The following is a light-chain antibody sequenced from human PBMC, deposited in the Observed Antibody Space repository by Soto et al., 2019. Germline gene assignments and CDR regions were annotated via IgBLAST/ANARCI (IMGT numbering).Light chain of an antibody. V-gene: IGKV3-11*01. Sequence: EIVLTQSPATQSLSPGEGATLSCRASQSIYSHLAWYQQKPGQAPRLLIYDASKRATGIPARFSGRGSGTDFTLTISSLEPEDFAVYYCQQRTILYTFGQGTKLEIK. J-gene: IGKJ2*01. CDR3: QQRTILYT. CDR1: QSIYSH. CDR2: DAS.